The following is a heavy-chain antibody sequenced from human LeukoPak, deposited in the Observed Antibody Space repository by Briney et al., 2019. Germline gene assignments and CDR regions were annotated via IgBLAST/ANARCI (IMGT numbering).Heavy chain of an antibody. J-gene: IGHJ4*02. Sequence: PGGSLRLSCAASGFTFSSYGMSWVRQAPGKGLEWVSAISGSGGSTYYADSVKGRFTISRDNSKNTLYLQMNSLRAEDTAVYYCSKWKAIVLVPAARSPIDYWGQGALATVSS. D-gene: IGHD2-2*01. CDR2: ISGSGGST. CDR1: GFTFSSYG. V-gene: IGHV3-23*01. CDR3: SKWKAIVLVPAARSPIDY.